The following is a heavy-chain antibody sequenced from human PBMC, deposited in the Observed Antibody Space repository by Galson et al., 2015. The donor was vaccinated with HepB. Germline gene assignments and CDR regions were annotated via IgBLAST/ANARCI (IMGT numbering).Heavy chain of an antibody. V-gene: IGHV3-23*01. J-gene: IGHJ4*02. CDR3: AKDRLSRGYSYGFSQWDY. CDR2: ISGSGGST. D-gene: IGHD5-18*01. Sequence: SLRLSCAASGFTFSSYAMSWVRQAPGKGLEWVSAISGSGGSTYYADSVKGRFTISRDNSKNTLYLQMNSLRAEDTAVYYCAKDRLSRGYSYGFSQWDYWGQGTLVTVSS. CDR1: GFTFSSYA.